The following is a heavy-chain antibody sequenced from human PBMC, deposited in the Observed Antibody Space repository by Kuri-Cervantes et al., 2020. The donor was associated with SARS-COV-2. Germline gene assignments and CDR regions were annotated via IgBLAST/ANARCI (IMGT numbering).Heavy chain of an antibody. D-gene: IGHD1-7*01. CDR3: AREGVTGTTYYYYYGMDV. Sequence: GGSLKISCAASGFTFSSYAMSWVRQAPGKGLEWVSYISSSSSTIYYAVSVKGRFTISRDNAKNSLYLQMNSLRDEDTAVYYCAREGVTGTTYYYYYGMDVWGQGTTVTVSS. J-gene: IGHJ6*02. CDR2: ISSSSSTI. V-gene: IGHV3-48*02. CDR1: GFTFSSYA.